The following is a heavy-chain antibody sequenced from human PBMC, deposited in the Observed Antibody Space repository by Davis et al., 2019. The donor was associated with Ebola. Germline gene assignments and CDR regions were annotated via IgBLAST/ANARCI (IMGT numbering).Heavy chain of an antibody. Sequence: GGSLRLSCAASGFSFNTYWMTWVRQAPGSGLEWVAIIRQDGSEKKYVDSVKGRFTISRDNAKNSLFLQMNSLRAEDTALYYCTRGLYGYGMDVWGQGTTVTVSS. CDR2: IRQDGSEK. V-gene: IGHV3-7*01. D-gene: IGHD2-8*01. J-gene: IGHJ6*02. CDR3: TRGLYGYGMDV. CDR1: GFSFNTYW.